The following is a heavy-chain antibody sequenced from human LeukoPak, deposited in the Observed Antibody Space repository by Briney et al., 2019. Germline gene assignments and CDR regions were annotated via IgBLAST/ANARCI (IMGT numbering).Heavy chain of an antibody. CDR3: ARDLLSPEMTTESAFDY. V-gene: IGHV1-18*01. CDR1: GYTFTGYG. D-gene: IGHD4-17*01. J-gene: IGHJ4*02. CDR2: ISAYNGNT. Sequence: ASVKVSCKASGYTFTGYGISWVRQAPGQGLEWMGWISAYNGNTNYAQKLQGRVTMTTDTSTSTAYMELRSLRSDDTAVYYCARDLLSPEMTTESAFDYWGQGTLVTVSS.